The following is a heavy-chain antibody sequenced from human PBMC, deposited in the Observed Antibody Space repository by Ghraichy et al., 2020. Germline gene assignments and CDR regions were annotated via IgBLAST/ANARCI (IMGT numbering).Heavy chain of an antibody. J-gene: IGHJ4*02. Sequence: LSLTCAASGFTFSSYGMHWVRQAPGKGLEWVAVIWYDGSNKYYADSVKGRFTISRDNSKNTLYLQMNSLRAEDTAVYYCTKAAAGKGRYYFDYWGQGTLVTVSS. CDR1: GFTFSSYG. D-gene: IGHD6-13*01. CDR3: TKAAAGKGRYYFDY. CDR2: IWYDGSNK. V-gene: IGHV3-33*06.